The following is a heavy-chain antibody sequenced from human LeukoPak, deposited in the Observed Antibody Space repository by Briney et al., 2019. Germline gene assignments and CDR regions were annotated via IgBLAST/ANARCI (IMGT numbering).Heavy chain of an antibody. D-gene: IGHD6-13*01. V-gene: IGHV3-30-3*01. CDR3: ATDNSWSFES. CDR1: GFTFSAYA. Sequence: GGSLRLSCAASGFTFSAYAMHWVRQAPGRGLEWVAFISYDGSDEYYADSVKGRFTISRDNSKDTLYLQMNSLRAEDTAVYYCATDNSWSFESWGQGTLVTVSS. CDR2: ISYDGSDE. J-gene: IGHJ4*02.